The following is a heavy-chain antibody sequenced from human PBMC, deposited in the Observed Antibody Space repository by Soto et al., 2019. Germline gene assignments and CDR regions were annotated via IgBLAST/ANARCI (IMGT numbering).Heavy chain of an antibody. CDR2: ISSSSYI. CDR3: ARGYYAFDI. CDR1: GFAFYYYN. D-gene: IGHD3-10*01. Sequence: NPGGSLRLSCAASGFAFYYYNMNWVRQAPGRGLEWVSSISSSSYIYYADSVKGRFTISRDNAKNSLYLQMNSLRAEDTAVYYCARGYYAFDIWGQGTMVTVSS. V-gene: IGHV3-21*01. J-gene: IGHJ3*02.